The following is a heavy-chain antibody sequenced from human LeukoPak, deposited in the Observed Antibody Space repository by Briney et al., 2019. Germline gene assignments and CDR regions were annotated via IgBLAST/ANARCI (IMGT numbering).Heavy chain of an antibody. J-gene: IGHJ4*02. CDR2: INHSGST. CDR1: GGSFSGYY. V-gene: IGHV4-34*01. D-gene: IGHD3-10*01. Sequence: PSETLSLTCAVYGGSFSGYYWSWIRQPPGKGLEWIGEINHSGSTNYNPSLKSRVTISVDTSKSQFSLKLSSVTAADTAVYYCARHHYYGPDLFDYWGQGTLVTVSS. CDR3: ARHHYYGPDLFDY.